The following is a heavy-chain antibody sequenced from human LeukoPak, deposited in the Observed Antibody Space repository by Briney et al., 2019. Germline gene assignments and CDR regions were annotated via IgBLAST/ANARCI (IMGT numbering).Heavy chain of an antibody. CDR1: GFDFSINY. Sequence: GGSLRLSCAASGFDFSINYMNWIRQSPEKGLEWVSIIHNDGSTYYADSVKGRFTVSRDNSKNTVSLQMDSLRVDDTGIYYCARGFLQLTPYYFDYWGQGALVTVSS. J-gene: IGHJ4*02. CDR2: IHNDGST. CDR3: ARGFLQLTPYYFDY. V-gene: IGHV3-66*01. D-gene: IGHD1-1*01.